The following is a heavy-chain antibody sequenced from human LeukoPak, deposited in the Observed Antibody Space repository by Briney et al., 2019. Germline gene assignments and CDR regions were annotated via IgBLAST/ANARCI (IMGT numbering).Heavy chain of an antibody. CDR3: ARIDSSGYPPNFDY. Sequence: SETLSLTCTVSGGSISSGSYYWSWIRQPAGKGLEWIGRIYTSGSTNYNPSHKSRVTISVDTSKNQFSLKLSSVTAADTAVYYCARIDSSGYPPNFDYWGQGTLVTVSS. J-gene: IGHJ4*02. CDR1: GGSISSGSYY. CDR2: IYTSGST. V-gene: IGHV4-61*02. D-gene: IGHD3-22*01.